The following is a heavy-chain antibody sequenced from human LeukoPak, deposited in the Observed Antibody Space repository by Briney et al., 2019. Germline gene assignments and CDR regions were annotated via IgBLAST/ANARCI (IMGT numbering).Heavy chain of an antibody. D-gene: IGHD4-17*01. CDR1: GFSLSTSGVG. Sequence: SGPTLVKPPQTLTLTCTFSGFSLSTSGVGVGWIRQPPGKALEWLALIYWDDDKRYSPSLKSRLTITKDTSKNQVVLTMTNMDPVDTATYYCAHSSGHGDYVVYWGQGTLVTVSS. CDR2: IYWDDDK. V-gene: IGHV2-5*02. CDR3: AHSSGHGDYVVY. J-gene: IGHJ4*02.